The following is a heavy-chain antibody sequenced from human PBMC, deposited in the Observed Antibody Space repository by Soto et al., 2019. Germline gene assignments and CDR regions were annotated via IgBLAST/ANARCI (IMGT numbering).Heavy chain of an antibody. D-gene: IGHD3-9*01. Sequence: EVQVLESGGGLAQPGRSLRLSCAVSGLSFSSYAMTWVRQSPGKGLEWVSSISRNGISTYSADSVRGRFTISRDNSMNTLYLQMNSLRAVDTAVYYCAKDAKILDWLPASFYFDFWGQGTLVTVSS. V-gene: IGHV3-23*01. CDR2: ISRNGIST. J-gene: IGHJ4*02. CDR1: GLSFSSYA. CDR3: AKDAKILDWLPASFYFDF.